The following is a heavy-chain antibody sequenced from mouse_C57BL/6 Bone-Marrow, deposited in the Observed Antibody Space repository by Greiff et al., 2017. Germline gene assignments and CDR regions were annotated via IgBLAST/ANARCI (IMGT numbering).Heavy chain of an antibody. D-gene: IGHD1-1*01. CDR2: IYPRSGNT. V-gene: IGHV1-81*01. CDR3: ARSSYYGSSYFDY. J-gene: IGHJ2*01. CDR1: GYTFTSYG. Sequence: QVQLQQSGAELARPGASVKLSCKASGYTFTSYGISWVKQRTGQGLEWIGEIYPRSGNTYYNEKFKGKATLTADKSSSTAYMQLSSLTSEDSAVYYCARSSYYGSSYFDYWGQGTTLTVSS.